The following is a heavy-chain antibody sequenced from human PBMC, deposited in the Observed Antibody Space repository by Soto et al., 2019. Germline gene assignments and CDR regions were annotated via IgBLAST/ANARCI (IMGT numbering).Heavy chain of an antibody. D-gene: IGHD5-18*01. CDR3: ARDRDSYGYYFDY. V-gene: IGHV3-21*01. CDR2: ISSSSSYI. J-gene: IGHJ4*02. Sequence: EVQLVESGGGLVKPGGSLRLSCAASGFTFSSYSMNWVRQAPGKGLEWVSSISSSSSYIYYADSVKGRFTISRDNAKNSLYLQMNSLRAEDTAVYYCARDRDSYGYYFDYWGQGTLVTVSS. CDR1: GFTFSSYS.